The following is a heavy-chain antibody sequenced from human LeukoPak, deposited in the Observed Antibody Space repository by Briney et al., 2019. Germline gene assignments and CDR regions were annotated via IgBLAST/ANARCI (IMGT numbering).Heavy chain of an antibody. CDR1: GGSISISSYY. V-gene: IGHV4-39*01. J-gene: IGHJ6*03. D-gene: IGHD2-15*01. Sequence: SETLSLTCTVSGGSISISSYYCGWIRQPPGKGLEWIGSIYYSGSTYYNPSLKSRVTISVDTSKNQFSLKLSSVTAADTAVYYCTRLFCSGGSCYSGTIYYYYMDAWGQGTTVTVSS. CDR2: IYYSGST. CDR3: TRLFCSGGSCYSGTIYYYYMDA.